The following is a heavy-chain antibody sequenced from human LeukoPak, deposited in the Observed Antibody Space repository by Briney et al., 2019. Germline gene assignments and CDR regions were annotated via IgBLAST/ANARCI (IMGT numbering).Heavy chain of an antibody. CDR1: GGSISSGGYY. Sequence: SQTLSLTCTVSGGSISSGGYYWSWIRQHPGKGLEWIGYIYYSGSTYYNPSLKSRVTISVDTSKNKFSLKLSSVTAADTAVYYCARDSGDYGIDYWGQGTLVTVSS. V-gene: IGHV4-31*03. J-gene: IGHJ4*02. D-gene: IGHD3-16*01. CDR2: IYYSGST. CDR3: ARDSGDYGIDY.